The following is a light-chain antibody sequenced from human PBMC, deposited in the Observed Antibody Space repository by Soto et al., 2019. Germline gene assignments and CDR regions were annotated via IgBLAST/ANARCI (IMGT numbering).Light chain of an antibody. V-gene: IGKV3-20*01. CDR3: QQYGNSPWT. Sequence: EIVFTQSPGTLSLSPGERDTLSCRASQTVSSSYLAWYQQKPGQAPRLLIYGASSRATGIPDRFSGSGSATDFTLTISRLEPEDFAVYYCQQYGNSPWTFGQGTKVDIK. CDR1: QTVSSSY. J-gene: IGKJ1*01. CDR2: GAS.